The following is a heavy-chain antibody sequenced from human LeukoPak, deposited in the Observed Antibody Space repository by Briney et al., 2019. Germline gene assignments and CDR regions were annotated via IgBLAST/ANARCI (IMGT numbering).Heavy chain of an antibody. CDR1: GFTFSSYA. D-gene: IGHD3-10*01. V-gene: IGHV3-23*01. J-gene: IGHJ4*02. CDR3: ARDPGYLRFGELLSMAFDY. Sequence: GGSLRLSCAASGFTFSSYAMSWVRQAPGKGLEWVSAISGSGGSTYYADSVKGRFTISRDNSKNTLYLQMDSLRAEDTAVYYCARDPGYLRFGELLSMAFDYWGQGTLVTVSS. CDR2: ISGSGGST.